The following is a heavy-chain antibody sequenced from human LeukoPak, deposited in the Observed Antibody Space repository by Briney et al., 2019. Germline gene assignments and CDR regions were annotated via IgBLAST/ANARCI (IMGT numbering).Heavy chain of an antibody. Sequence: PGGSLRLSCAASGFTFSRHWMSWIRQPPGKGLEWIGEINHSGSTNYNPSLKSRVTISVDTSKNQFSLKLSSVTAADTAVYYCARASSGYVVYYYGMDVWGQGTTVTVSS. V-gene: IGHV4-34*01. CDR3: ARASSGYVVYYYGMDV. CDR1: GFTFSRHW. J-gene: IGHJ6*02. D-gene: IGHD6-19*01. CDR2: INHSGST.